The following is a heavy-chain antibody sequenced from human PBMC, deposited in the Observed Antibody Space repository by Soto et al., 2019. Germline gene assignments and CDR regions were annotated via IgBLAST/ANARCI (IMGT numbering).Heavy chain of an antibody. CDR1: GASISSYY. V-gene: IGHV4-59*01. CDR3: ARDTTPSL. CDR2: VYYSGGT. Sequence: QVQLQESGPGLVKPSETLSLTCTVSGASISSYYWSWIRQPPGKGLEWIGYVYYSGGTNYNPSLKSRVTISVDTSKNQCSLKLSSVTAADTAMYYCARDTTPSLWGQGTLVTVSS. J-gene: IGHJ4*02. D-gene: IGHD1-1*01.